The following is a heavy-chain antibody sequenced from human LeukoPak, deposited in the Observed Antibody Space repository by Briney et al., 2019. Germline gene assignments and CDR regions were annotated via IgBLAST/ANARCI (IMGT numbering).Heavy chain of an antibody. CDR2: ISYDGSNK. D-gene: IGHD5-24*01. Sequence: GGSLRLSCAASGFTFSSYAMHWVRQAPGKGLEWVAVISYDGSNKYYADSVKGRFTISRDNSKNTLYLQMNSLRAEDTAVYYCARGPLATMAEYYFDYWGQGTLVTVSS. V-gene: IGHV3-30*01. CDR3: ARGPLATMAEYYFDY. J-gene: IGHJ4*02. CDR1: GFTFSSYA.